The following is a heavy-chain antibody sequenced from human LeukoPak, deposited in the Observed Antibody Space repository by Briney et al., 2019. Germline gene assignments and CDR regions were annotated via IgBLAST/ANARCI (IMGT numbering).Heavy chain of an antibody. J-gene: IGHJ4*02. Sequence: PGGSLRLSCAASGFTFSSYAMSWVRQAPGKGLEWVSAISGSGGSTYYADSVKGRFTISRDNSKNTLYLQMNSLRAEDTAVYYCALRPGGYSSSSFDYWGQGTLVTVSS. V-gene: IGHV3-23*01. D-gene: IGHD6-6*01. CDR1: GFTFSSYA. CDR3: ALRPGGYSSSSFDY. CDR2: ISGSGGST.